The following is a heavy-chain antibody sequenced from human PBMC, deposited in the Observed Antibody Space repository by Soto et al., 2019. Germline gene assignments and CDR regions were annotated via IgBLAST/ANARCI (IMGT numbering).Heavy chain of an antibody. Sequence: PSETLSLTCTVSGGSISSYYWSWIRQPPGKGLEWIGYIYYSGSTNYNPSLKSRVTISVDTSKNQFSLKLSSVTAADTAVYYCARHIVVVTAPDAFYIWSQGTMVTVSS. J-gene: IGHJ3*02. CDR1: GGSISSYY. CDR3: ARHIVVVTAPDAFYI. V-gene: IGHV4-59*08. D-gene: IGHD2-21*02. CDR2: IYYSGST.